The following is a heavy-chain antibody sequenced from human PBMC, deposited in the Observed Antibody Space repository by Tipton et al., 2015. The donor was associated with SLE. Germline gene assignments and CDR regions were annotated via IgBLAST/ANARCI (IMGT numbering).Heavy chain of an antibody. Sequence: LSCTVSGYYISSGFYWDWIRQPPGKGLEWIGSIYHTGTSYYNPSLKSRVTLSVDTSKNQYSLRLNSVTAADTAVYYCATGHFDFWGQGTLVRVSS. CDR3: ATGHFDF. CDR2: IYHTGTS. D-gene: IGHD1-14*01. CDR1: GYYISSGFY. V-gene: IGHV4-38-2*02. J-gene: IGHJ5*01.